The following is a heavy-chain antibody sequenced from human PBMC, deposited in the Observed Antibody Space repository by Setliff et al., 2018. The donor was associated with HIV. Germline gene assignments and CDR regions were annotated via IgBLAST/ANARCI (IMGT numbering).Heavy chain of an antibody. V-gene: IGHV4-59*01. CDR2: IYYRGST. J-gene: IGHJ4*02. D-gene: IGHD5-18*01. CDR1: GGSISGYY. CDR3: ARSVDTTLVPAYYFDY. Sequence: SETLSLTCTVSGGSISGYYWSWIRQPPGKGLEWIGYIYYRGSTDYNPSLMSRVTISIDTSKNQFSLKLSSVTAADTAVYYCARSVDTTLVPAYYFDYWGQGTLVTVSS.